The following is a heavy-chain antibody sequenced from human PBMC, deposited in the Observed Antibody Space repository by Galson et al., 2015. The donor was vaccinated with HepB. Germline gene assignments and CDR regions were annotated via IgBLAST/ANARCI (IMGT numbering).Heavy chain of an antibody. CDR2: INAGNGNT. V-gene: IGHV1-3*01. J-gene: IGHJ4*02. Sequence: SVKVSCKASGYNFTSYAIHWVRQAPGQRLEWMGWINAGNGNTKYSQKFQGRVTITRDTSASIVYMELSSLRFEDTAVYYCAREYLGSYPYWGQGTLVTVSS. D-gene: IGHD1-26*01. CDR3: AREYLGSYPY. CDR1: GYNFTSYA.